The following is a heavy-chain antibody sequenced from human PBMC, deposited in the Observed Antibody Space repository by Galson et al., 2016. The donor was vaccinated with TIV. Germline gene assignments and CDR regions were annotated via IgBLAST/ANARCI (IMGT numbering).Heavy chain of an antibody. CDR3: ARSDSYYKYALDV. CDR1: GYSFTGYF. CDR2: INPKTGAT. J-gene: IGHJ3*01. D-gene: IGHD3-10*01. V-gene: IGHV1-2*02. Sequence: SVKVSCKASGYSFTGYFMHWVRQAPGQGLEWMGWINPKTGATTYAQEFQGRITMTRDTSASTVYMDLNRLQSDDTAVYYGARSDSYYKYALDVWGQGTTVTVSS.